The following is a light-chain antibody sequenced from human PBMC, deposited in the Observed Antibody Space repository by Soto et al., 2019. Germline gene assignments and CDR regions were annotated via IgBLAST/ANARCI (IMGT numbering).Light chain of an antibody. J-gene: IGKJ1*01. CDR1: LTISSY. CDR2: AAS. V-gene: IGKV1-39*01. Sequence: DIQMTRSPSSGSAFGGDRVTITCRASLTISSYLNWYQQKSGKAPKLLISAASSLESGVPPRFSGSGSGTDFTLTITSLQPEDFATYYCQQSHSIPWTFGQGTKLDIK. CDR3: QQSHSIPWT.